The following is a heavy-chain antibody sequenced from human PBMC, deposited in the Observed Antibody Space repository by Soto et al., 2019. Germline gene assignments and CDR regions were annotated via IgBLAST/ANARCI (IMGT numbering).Heavy chain of an antibody. CDR2: INAGNGNT. J-gene: IGHJ6*02. CDR1: GYTFTSYA. D-gene: IGHD3-3*01. CDR3: ARDYDFWPGYGMDV. Sequence: ASVKVSCKASGYTFTSYAMHWVRQAPGQRLEWMGWINAGNGNTKYSQKFQGRVTITRDTSASTAYMELSSLRSEDTAVYYCARDYDFWPGYGMDVWGQGTTVTVSS. V-gene: IGHV1-3*01.